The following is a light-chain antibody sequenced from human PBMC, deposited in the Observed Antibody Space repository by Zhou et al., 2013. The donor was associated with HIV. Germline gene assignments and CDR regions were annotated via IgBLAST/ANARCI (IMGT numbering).Light chain of an antibody. J-gene: IGKJ4*01. V-gene: IGKV1-5*03. CDR2: KAS. CDR3: QQYNSYPLT. Sequence: DIQMTQSPSTLSASVGDRVTITCRASQSISSWVAWYQQKPGKAPKLLIYKASTLESGVPSRFSGSGSGTEFTLIISSVQPDDFATYYCQQYNSYPLTFGGGTKVEIK. CDR1: QSISSW.